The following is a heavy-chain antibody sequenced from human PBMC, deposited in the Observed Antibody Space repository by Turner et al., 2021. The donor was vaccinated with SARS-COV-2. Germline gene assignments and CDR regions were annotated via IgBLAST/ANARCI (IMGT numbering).Heavy chain of an antibody. V-gene: IGHV3-13*04. CDR2: IGTAGDT. D-gene: IGHD3-22*01. J-gene: IGHJ5*02. CDR3: ARGYYDSSGYRNWFDP. Sequence: EVQLVESGGGLVQPGGSLILSCAPSGFTFSSYDMHWVRQATGKGLEWVSAIGTAGDTYYPGSVKGRFTISRENAKNSLYLQMNSLRAGDTAVYYCARGYYDSSGYRNWFDPWGQGTLVTVSS. CDR1: GFTFSSYD.